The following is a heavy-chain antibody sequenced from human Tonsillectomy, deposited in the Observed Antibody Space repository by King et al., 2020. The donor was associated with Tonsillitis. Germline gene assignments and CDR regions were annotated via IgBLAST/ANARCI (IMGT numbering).Heavy chain of an antibody. J-gene: IGHJ4*02. D-gene: IGHD6-19*01. V-gene: IGHV3-43D*03. CDR1: GFTFDDYA. CDR3: AKTYTGGWYWLGY. Sequence: VQLVESGGGVVQPGGSLRLSCAASGFTFDDYAMHWVRQAPGKGLEWVSLISWDGGSTYYADSVKGRFTISRDNSKNSLYLQMNSLRPEDTALYYCAKTYTGGWYWLGYWGQGTLVTVSS. CDR2: ISWDGGST.